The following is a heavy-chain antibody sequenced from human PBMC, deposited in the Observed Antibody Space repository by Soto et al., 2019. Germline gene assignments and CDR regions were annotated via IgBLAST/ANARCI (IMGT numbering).Heavy chain of an antibody. D-gene: IGHD2-2*01. V-gene: IGHV3-15*07. Sequence: EVQLVESGGGLVKPGGSLRLSCAASGFTFSNAWMNWVRQAPGKGLEWVGCIKSKTDGGTTDYAAPVKGRFTISRDDSKNTLYLQMNSLKTEDTAVYYCTTEGYCSSTSCYDYWGQGTLVTVSS. CDR3: TTEGYCSSTSCYDY. CDR1: GFTFSNAW. CDR2: IKSKTDGGTT. J-gene: IGHJ4*02.